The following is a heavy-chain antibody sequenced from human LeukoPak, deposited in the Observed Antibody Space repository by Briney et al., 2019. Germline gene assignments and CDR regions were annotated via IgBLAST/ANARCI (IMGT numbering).Heavy chain of an antibody. CDR1: GFTFSSYW. Sequence: GGSLRLSCAASGFTFSSYWMHWVRQAPRKGLVWVSRINSDGSSTNYADSVKGRFTISRDNSKNTLYLQMNSLRAEDTAVYYCAKDWEYYYDSSGTFDYWGQGTLVTVSS. CDR2: INSDGSST. J-gene: IGHJ4*02. V-gene: IGHV3-74*01. D-gene: IGHD3-22*01. CDR3: AKDWEYYYDSSGTFDY.